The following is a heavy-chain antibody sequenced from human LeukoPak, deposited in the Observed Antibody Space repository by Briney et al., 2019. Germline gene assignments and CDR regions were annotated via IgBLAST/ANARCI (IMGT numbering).Heavy chain of an antibody. Sequence: GGSLGLSCTASGFTFSSYWMHWVRQAPGKGLVWVSRINIDGGSTSYADSVKGRFTISRENAKNTLYLQMNRLRAEDTAVYYCARRIQGMAPYYFDCWGQGTLVTVSS. J-gene: IGHJ4*02. D-gene: IGHD5-24*01. V-gene: IGHV3-74*01. CDR2: INIDGGST. CDR1: GFTFSSYW. CDR3: ARRIQGMAPYYFDC.